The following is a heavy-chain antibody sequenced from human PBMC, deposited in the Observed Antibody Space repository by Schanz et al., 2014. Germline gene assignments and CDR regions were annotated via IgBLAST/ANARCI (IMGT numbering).Heavy chain of an antibody. CDR2: IIPILGIA. CDR3: ARGRGFYDY. D-gene: IGHD3-10*01. V-gene: IGHV1-69*02. CDR1: GGTFSSYS. J-gene: IGHJ4*02. Sequence: QVQLVQSGAEVKKPGSSVKVSCKASGGTFSSYSISWVRQAPGQGLEWMGRIIPILGIANYAQKFQGRVTNTADKSTSTAYMDLSSLRPEDTAVYYCARGRGFYDYWGQGTLATVSS.